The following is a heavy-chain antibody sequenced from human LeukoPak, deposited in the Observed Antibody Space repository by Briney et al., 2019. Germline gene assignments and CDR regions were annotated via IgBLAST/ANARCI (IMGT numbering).Heavy chain of an antibody. CDR1: GGTLSAYW. J-gene: IGHJ4*02. CDR2: INEEGSVK. D-gene: IGHD2-21*02. CDR3: AKGSRDGDCY. V-gene: IGHV3-7*01. Sequence: GGSLRLSCAVSGGTLSAYWMAWLRQSPAKGLEWVADINEEGSVKYYVDTMKCRFNISRENAKYSLYLQMNPLGAEDTTVEYWAKGSRDGDCYCGQGALVSVS.